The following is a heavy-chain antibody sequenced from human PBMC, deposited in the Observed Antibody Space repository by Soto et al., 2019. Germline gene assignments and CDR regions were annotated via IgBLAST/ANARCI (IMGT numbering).Heavy chain of an antibody. CDR2: INHSGST. Sequence: SETLSLTCAVYGGSFSGYYWSWIRQPPGKGLEWIGEINHSGSTNYNPSLKSRVTISVDTSKNQFSLKLSSVTAADTAVYYCAGTGAYYDFWSGYNPYYFDYWGQGTLVTVSS. CDR3: AGTGAYYDFWSGYNPYYFDY. CDR1: GGSFSGYY. V-gene: IGHV4-34*01. J-gene: IGHJ4*02. D-gene: IGHD3-3*01.